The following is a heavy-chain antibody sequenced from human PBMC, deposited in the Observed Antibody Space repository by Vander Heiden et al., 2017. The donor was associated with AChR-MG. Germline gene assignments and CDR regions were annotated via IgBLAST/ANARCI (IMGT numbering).Heavy chain of an antibody. CDR2: IRSKAYGETK. J-gene: IGHJ4*02. CDR1: GFTFGDFA. V-gene: IGHV3-49*03. Sequence: EVHLVESGGGLAQPGRSLILPCSGSGFTFGDFAVSWFRQAPGKGLEWVGFIRSKAYGETKQYAASVRDRLIVSRDDSKNIAYLQMNSLISEDTGIYYGSRGGLWVASIGGHFDFWGQGALVTVSS. D-gene: IGHD3-10*01. CDR3: SRGGLWVASIGGHFDF.